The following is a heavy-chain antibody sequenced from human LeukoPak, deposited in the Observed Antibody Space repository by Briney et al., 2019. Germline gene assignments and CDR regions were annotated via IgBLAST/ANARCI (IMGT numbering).Heavy chain of an antibody. V-gene: IGHV4-38-2*02. D-gene: IGHD3-3*01. CDR2: IYHSGST. CDR3: ARDAHYDFWSGYYTGNMDV. J-gene: IGHJ6*03. Sequence: SETLSLTCADSGYSISSGYYWGWIRQPPGKGLEWIGSIYHSGSTYYNPSLKSRVTISVDTSKNQFSLKLSSVTAADTAVYYCARDAHYDFWSGYYTGNMDVWGKGTTVTVSS. CDR1: GYSISSGYY.